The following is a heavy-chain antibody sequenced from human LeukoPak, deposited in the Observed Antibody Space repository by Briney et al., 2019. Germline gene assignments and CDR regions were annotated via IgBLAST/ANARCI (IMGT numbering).Heavy chain of an antibody. CDR3: TRVRLGASTRYFDY. Sequence: GGSLRLSCAASGFTFSDYYMSWIRQAPGKGLEWVSYISSSGSTIYYADSVKGRFTISRDNAKNSLYLQLNSLQTDDTAVYYCTRVRLGASTRYFDYWGQGTLVTVSS. D-gene: IGHD1-26*01. CDR1: GFTFSDYY. V-gene: IGHV3-11*01. CDR2: ISSSGSTI. J-gene: IGHJ4*02.